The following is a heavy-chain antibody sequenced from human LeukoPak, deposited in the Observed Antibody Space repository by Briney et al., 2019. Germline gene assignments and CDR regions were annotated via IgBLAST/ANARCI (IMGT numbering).Heavy chain of an antibody. J-gene: IGHJ6*02. CDR1: GFTFSSYG. Sequence: GGSLRLSCAASGFTFSSYGMHWVRQAPGKGLEWVAVIWYDGSNKYYADSVKGRFTISRDNAKNSLYLQMNSLRAEDTAVYYCARDEVDTAMVTTEYYYGMDVWGQGTTVTVSS. CDR2: IWYDGSNK. V-gene: IGHV3-33*01. D-gene: IGHD5-18*01. CDR3: ARDEVDTAMVTTEYYYGMDV.